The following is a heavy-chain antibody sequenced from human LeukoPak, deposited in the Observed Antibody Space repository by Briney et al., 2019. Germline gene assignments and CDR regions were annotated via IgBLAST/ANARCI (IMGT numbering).Heavy chain of an antibody. CDR1: GFSFRTAEVG. J-gene: IGHJ4*02. D-gene: IGHD3-10*01. V-gene: IGHV2-5*01. Sequence: ESGPTLVNPTQTLTLTCTLSGFSFRTAEVGVGWIRQPPGKALEWLGVLYWNNDERYSPSLKNRLTITADTSKNQVVLTLTNMDPVDTGTYFCAHSQVTGYSYFGSGSSQFYFDHWGQGTLVTVSS. CDR3: AHSQVTGYSYFGSGSSQFYFDH. CDR2: LYWNNDE.